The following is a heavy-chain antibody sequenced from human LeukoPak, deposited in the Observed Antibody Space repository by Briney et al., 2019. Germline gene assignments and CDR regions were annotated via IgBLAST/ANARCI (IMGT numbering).Heavy chain of an antibody. CDR3: ARDPDPPYYYDSSGYYSN. V-gene: IGHV1-69*13. J-gene: IGHJ4*02. CDR1: GGTFSSYA. D-gene: IGHD3-22*01. CDR2: IIPIFGTA. Sequence: SVKVSCKASGGTFSSYAISWVRQAPGQGLEWMGGIIPIFGTANYAQKFQDRVTITADESTSTAYMELSSLRSEDTAVYYCARDPDPPYYYDSSGYYSNWGQGTLVTVSS.